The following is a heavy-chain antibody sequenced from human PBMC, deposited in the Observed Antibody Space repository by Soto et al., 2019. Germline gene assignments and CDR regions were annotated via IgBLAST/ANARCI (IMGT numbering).Heavy chain of an antibody. V-gene: IGHV1-46*01. CDR3: ASTRDILTGPSFDY. Sequence: ASVKVSCKASGYTFTSYYMHWVRQAPGQGLEWMGIINPSGGSTSYAQKFQGRVTISVDTSKNQFSLKLSSVTAADTAVYYCASTRDILTGPSFDYWGQGTLVTVSS. CDR1: GYTFTSYY. D-gene: IGHD3-9*01. CDR2: INPSGGST. J-gene: IGHJ4*02.